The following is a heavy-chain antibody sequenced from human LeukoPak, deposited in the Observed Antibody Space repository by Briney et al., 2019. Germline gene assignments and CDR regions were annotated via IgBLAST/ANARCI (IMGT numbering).Heavy chain of an antibody. CDR1: GGSISSSSYY. Sequence: SETLSLTCTVSGGSISSSSYYWGWIRQPPGKGLEWIGSIYYSGSTYYNPSLKSRVTISVDTSKNQFSLKLGSVTAADTAVYYCARVGYSYGSLYYYYYYYMDVWGKGTTVTVSS. J-gene: IGHJ6*03. CDR3: ARVGYSYGSLYYYYYYYMDV. CDR2: IYYSGST. V-gene: IGHV4-39*07. D-gene: IGHD5-18*01.